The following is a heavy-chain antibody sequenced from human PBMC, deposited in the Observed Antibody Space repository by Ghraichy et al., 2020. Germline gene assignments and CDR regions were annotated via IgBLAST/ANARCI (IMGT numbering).Heavy chain of an antibody. CDR2: IKSKTDGGTT. CDR1: GFTFSNAW. V-gene: IGHV3-15*01. CDR3: TTDLHSSGWYVDY. D-gene: IGHD6-19*01. Sequence: GGSLRLSCAASGFTFSNAWMSWVRQAPGKGLEWVGRIKSKTDGGTTDYAAPVKGRFTISRDDSKNTLYLQMNSLKTEDTAVYYCTTDLHSSGWYVDYWGQGTLVTVSS. J-gene: IGHJ4*02.